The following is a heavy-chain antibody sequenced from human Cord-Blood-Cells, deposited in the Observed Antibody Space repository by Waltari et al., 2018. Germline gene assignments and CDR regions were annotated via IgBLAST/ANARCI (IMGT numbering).Heavy chain of an antibody. CDR2: IYYSGST. D-gene: IGHD2-2*01. J-gene: IGHJ4*02. V-gene: IGHV4-59*01. Sequence: QVQLQESGPGLVKPSETLSLTCTVSGGSLSSYYWRWIRQPPGKGLEWLGYIYYSGSTNYNPSIKSRVTISVDTSKNQFSLKLSSVTAADTAVYYCARAGYCSSTSCYFDYWGQGTLVTVSS. CDR3: ARAGYCSSTSCYFDY. CDR1: GGSLSSYY.